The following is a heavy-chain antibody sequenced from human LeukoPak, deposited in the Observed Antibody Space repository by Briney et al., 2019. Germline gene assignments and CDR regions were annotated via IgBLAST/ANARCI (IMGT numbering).Heavy chain of an antibody. J-gene: IGHJ4*02. D-gene: IGHD5-12*01. CDR2: IYHSGST. V-gene: IGHV4-4*02. CDR1: GGSITSSNW. Sequence: SETLSLTCTVSGGSITSSNWWSWVRQPPGKGLEWIGEIYHSGSTNYQPSLKSRVTMSVDKSKDQFSLKLSSVTAADTAVYYCVKRGNVANFDSWGQGILVTVSS. CDR3: VKRGNVANFDS.